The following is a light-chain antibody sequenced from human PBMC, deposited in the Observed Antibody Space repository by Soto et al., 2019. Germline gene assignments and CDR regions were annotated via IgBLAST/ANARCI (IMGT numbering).Light chain of an antibody. Sequence: ESMLTQSPATLSLSPGERATLSCRASQSVRSYLAWYQQKPGQALRLLIYDASNRAPGIPARFSGSGSGTDFTLTISSLEPDDFAVYYCQQRSSWPRITFGQGTRLDIK. CDR3: QQRSSWPRIT. J-gene: IGKJ5*01. CDR2: DAS. CDR1: QSVRSY. V-gene: IGKV3-11*01.